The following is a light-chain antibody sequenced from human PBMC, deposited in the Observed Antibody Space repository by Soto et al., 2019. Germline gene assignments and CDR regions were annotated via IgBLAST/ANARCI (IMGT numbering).Light chain of an antibody. CDR3: LQYNFFPYT. CDR1: QGISSN. CDR2: VAS. V-gene: IGKV1-16*02. J-gene: IGKJ2*01. Sequence: DIQMTQSPSSLSASVGDRVTITCRASQGISSNLAWFRQKPGKAPKSLIYVASTLRSGVPSKFSGSGSGTDFTLTISSLQPEDFATYFCLQYNFFPYTFGQGTKLEIK.